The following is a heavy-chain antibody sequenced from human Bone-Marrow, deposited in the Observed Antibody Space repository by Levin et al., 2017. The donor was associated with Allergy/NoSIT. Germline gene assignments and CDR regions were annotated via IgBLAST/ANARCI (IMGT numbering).Heavy chain of an antibody. V-gene: IGHV3-7*01. CDR2: IKEDGSDE. Sequence: GGSLRLSCAASGFTFSNYWMSWVRQAPGKGLEWVADIKEDGSDEYYVDSVKGRFTISRDNSKKSLYLEMNYLRDEDTAVYYCAREGMTSGKGAAFDYWGQGTLVTVSS. CDR1: GFTFSNYW. D-gene: IGHD1-26*01. J-gene: IGHJ4*02. CDR3: AREGMTSGKGAAFDY.